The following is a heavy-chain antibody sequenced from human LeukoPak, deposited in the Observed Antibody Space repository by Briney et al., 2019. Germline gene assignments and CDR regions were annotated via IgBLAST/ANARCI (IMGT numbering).Heavy chain of an antibody. J-gene: IGHJ3*02. Sequence: PSETLSLTCTVSGGSISSGSYYWSWIRQPAGKGLEWIGRIYTSGSTNYNPSLKSRVTISVDTSKNQFSLKLSSVAAADTAVYYCARDRTSRSVVPAASRAARDDAFDIWGQGTMVTVSS. CDR1: GGSISSGSYY. D-gene: IGHD2-2*01. CDR2: IYTSGST. CDR3: ARDRTSRSVVPAASRAARDDAFDI. V-gene: IGHV4-61*02.